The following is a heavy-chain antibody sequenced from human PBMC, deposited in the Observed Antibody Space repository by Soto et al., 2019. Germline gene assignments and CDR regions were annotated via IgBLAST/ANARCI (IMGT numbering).Heavy chain of an antibody. Sequence: SESLSLTCAVSDGSISSGGYSWSWIRQPPGKGLEWIGYIYHSGSTYYNPSLKSRVTISVDRSKNQFSLKLSSVTATDTAVYYCARTPAIWGQGTMVTVSS. CDR1: DGSISSGGYS. CDR2: IYHSGST. CDR3: ARTPAI. J-gene: IGHJ3*02. V-gene: IGHV4-30-2*01.